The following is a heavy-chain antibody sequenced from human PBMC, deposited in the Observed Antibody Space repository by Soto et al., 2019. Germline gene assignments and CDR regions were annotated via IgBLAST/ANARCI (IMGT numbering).Heavy chain of an antibody. CDR3: VKDESINWYSGHFRH. V-gene: IGHV3-9*01. CDR2: INWSSGSI. Sequence: SLSLSCASSGFTFDDYAMHWVRQVPGKGLEWVSGINWSSGSIGYADSVKGRFAISRDNAKNSLHLQMNSLRAEDTAFYYCVKDESINWYSGHFRHWGQGTLVTAPQ. J-gene: IGHJ1*01. D-gene: IGHD6-13*01. CDR1: GFTFDDYA.